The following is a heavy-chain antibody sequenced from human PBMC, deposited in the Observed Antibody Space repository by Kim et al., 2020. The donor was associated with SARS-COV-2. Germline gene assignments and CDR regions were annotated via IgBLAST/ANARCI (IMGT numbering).Heavy chain of an antibody. CDR3: ARASLNYYDSSGLGGMDYFYYGMDV. Sequence: GGSLRLSCAASGFTFSDYYMSWIRQAPGKGLEWVSYISSSSSYTNYADSVKGRFTISRDNAKNSLYLQMNSLRAEDTAVYYCARASLNYYDSSGLGGMDYFYYGMDVWGQGTTVTVSS. V-gene: IGHV3-11*06. J-gene: IGHJ6*02. D-gene: IGHD3-22*01. CDR1: GFTFSDYY. CDR2: ISSSSSYT.